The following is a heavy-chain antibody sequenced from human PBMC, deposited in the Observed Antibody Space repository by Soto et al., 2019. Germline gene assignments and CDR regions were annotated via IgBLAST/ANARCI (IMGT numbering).Heavy chain of an antibody. CDR1: GYTFNTYG. D-gene: IGHD3-16*01. CDR2: ICAYNGHA. Sequence: QVQLVQSGGEVKKPGASVRVSCKASGYTFNTYGISGVRQAPGQGLEWMGWICAYNGHADYAQKFQVRVTMTTDTSTTTVSMELRGLRSDDTAVYYCARGGPWGARDFAYWGQGNLVTVSS. J-gene: IGHJ4*02. V-gene: IGHV1-18*01. CDR3: ARGGPWGARDFAY.